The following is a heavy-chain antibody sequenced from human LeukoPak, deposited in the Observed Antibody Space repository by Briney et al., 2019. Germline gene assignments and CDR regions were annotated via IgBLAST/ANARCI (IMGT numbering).Heavy chain of an antibody. CDR1: GDSISSYY. V-gene: IGHV4-59*01. Sequence: PSETLSLTCTVSGDSISSYYWSWIRQPPGKGLEWIGYIYYSGSTNYNPSLKSRVTISVDTSKNQFSLKLSSVTAADTAVYYCARTDPRDYYYYYMDVWGKGTTVTVSS. J-gene: IGHJ6*03. CDR2: IYYSGST. CDR3: ARTDPRDYYYYYMDV.